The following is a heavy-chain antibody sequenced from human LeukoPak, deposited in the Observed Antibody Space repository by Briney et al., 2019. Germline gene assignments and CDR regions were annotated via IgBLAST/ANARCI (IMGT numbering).Heavy chain of an antibody. Sequence: SETLSLTCTVSGVSISSYYWGWIRQPAGKGLEWIGRIYPSGGTNYNPSLKSRVTLSVDTSKNQFSLKLSSVTAADTAVYYCAKADRADVPSKVDYWGQGTLVTVSS. CDR2: IYPSGGT. CDR1: GVSISSYY. J-gene: IGHJ4*02. CDR3: AKADRADVPSKVDY. D-gene: IGHD3-10*01. V-gene: IGHV4-4*07.